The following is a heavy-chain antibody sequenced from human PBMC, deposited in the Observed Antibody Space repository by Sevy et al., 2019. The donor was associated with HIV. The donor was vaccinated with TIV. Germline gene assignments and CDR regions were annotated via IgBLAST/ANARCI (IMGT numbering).Heavy chain of an antibody. CDR3: ATTKDYYDSSGSPFDY. Sequence: ASVKVSCKVSAYTLTQLSMHWVRQAPGKGLEWMGSFDPEDGETLYAQNFQGRVTMTEDTSTDTAYMALSSLRSEDTGIYYCATTKDYYDSSGSPFDYWGQGTLVTVSS. D-gene: IGHD3-22*01. CDR2: FDPEDGET. CDR1: AYTLTQLS. J-gene: IGHJ4*02. V-gene: IGHV1-24*01.